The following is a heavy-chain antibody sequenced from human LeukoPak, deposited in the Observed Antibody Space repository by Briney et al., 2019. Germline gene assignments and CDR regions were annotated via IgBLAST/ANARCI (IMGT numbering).Heavy chain of an antibody. J-gene: IGHJ4*02. CDR2: ISSSGNTI. D-gene: IGHD5/OR15-5a*01. CDR1: GFTFSDYY. V-gene: IGHV3-11*01. Sequence: PVGSLRLSRAASGFTFSDYYMSGIRRAPGEGLEWVSYISSSGNTIYYADSVKGRFTISRDNAKKSLYLQMNRLRAEDTAVYYCARVRDVYGQFDYWGQGTLVTVSS. CDR3: ARVRDVYGQFDY.